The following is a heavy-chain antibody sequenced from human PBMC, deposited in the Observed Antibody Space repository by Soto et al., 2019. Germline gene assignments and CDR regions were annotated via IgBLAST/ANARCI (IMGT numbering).Heavy chain of an antibody. CDR1: GGSISSYY. J-gene: IGHJ6*03. Sequence: QVQLQESGPGLVKPSETLSLTCTVSGGSISSYYWSWIRQPPGKGLEWIGYIYYSGSTNYNPSLKSRVTISVDTSKNQFSLKLSSVTAADTAVYYCARMQLGGYYYYYMDVWGQRTTVTVSS. D-gene: IGHD3-10*01. V-gene: IGHV4-59*01. CDR2: IYYSGST. CDR3: ARMQLGGYYYYYMDV.